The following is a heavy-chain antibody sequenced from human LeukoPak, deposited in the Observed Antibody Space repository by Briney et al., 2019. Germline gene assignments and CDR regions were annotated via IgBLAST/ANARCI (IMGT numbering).Heavy chain of an antibody. CDR2: ISSSSSTI. J-gene: IGHJ4*02. V-gene: IGHV3-48*02. Sequence: GGSLRLSCAASVFAFITYNMHWVPQATGEGLGSVSYISSSSSTIYYADSVKGRFTISRDNAKNSLYLQMNTLTEEDTAVYYCTRDRSTWLFDYWGQGTVVTVAS. CDR3: TRDRSTWLFDY. D-gene: IGHD6-13*01. CDR1: VFAFITYN.